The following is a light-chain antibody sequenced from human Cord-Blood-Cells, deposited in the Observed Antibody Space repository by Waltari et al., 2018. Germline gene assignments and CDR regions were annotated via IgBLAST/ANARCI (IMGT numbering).Light chain of an antibody. J-gene: IGKJ1*01. CDR3: QQYNNWPRT. Sequence: EIVMTQSPATLSVSPGERATLPCRASQSVSSNLAWYQQKPGQAPRLLIYGASTRATGIPARFSGSESGTEVTLTISSLQSEDFAVYYCQQYNNWPRTFGQGTKVEIK. CDR2: GAS. V-gene: IGKV3-15*01. CDR1: QSVSSN.